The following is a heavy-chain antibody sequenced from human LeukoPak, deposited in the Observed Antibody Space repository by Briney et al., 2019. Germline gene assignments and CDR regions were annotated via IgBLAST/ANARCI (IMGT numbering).Heavy chain of an antibody. Sequence: SETLSLTCTVSGGSISSGGYYWSWIRQHPGKGLEWIGYIYYSGSTYYNPSLKSRVTISADTSKNQFSLKVSSVTAADTAVYYCAKERGGDYRSMDVWGQGTTVTVSS. D-gene: IGHD4-17*01. CDR2: IYYSGST. CDR1: GGSISSGGYY. V-gene: IGHV4-31*03. CDR3: AKERGGDYRSMDV. J-gene: IGHJ6*02.